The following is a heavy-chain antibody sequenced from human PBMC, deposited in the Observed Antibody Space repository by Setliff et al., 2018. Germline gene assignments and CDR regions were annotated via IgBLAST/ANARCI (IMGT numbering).Heavy chain of an antibody. D-gene: IGHD6-19*01. CDR2: IIPIFGTA. V-gene: IGHV1-69*13. Sequence: SVKVSCKASGYTFTSYGISWVRQAPGQGLEWMGRIIPIFGTANYAQKFQGRVTITADESTSTAYMELSSLRSEDTAVYYCARSLPFASVAGTGCDYWGQGTLVTVSS. CDR3: ARSLPFASVAGTGCDY. J-gene: IGHJ4*02. CDR1: GYTFTSYG.